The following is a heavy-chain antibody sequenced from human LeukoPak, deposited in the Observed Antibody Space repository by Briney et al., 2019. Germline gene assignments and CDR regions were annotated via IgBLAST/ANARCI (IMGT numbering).Heavy chain of an antibody. CDR1: GFTFSNAW. D-gene: IGHD3-10*01. Sequence: GGSLRLSCAASGFTFSNAWMSWVRQAPGKGLEWVGRIKSKTDGGTTDYAAPVKGRFTISRDDSKNTLYLQMNSLRAEDTAVYYCAKDLWGEYGSGSLFDYWGQGTLVTVSS. CDR2: IKSKTDGGTT. CDR3: AKDLWGEYGSGSLFDY. V-gene: IGHV3-15*01. J-gene: IGHJ4*02.